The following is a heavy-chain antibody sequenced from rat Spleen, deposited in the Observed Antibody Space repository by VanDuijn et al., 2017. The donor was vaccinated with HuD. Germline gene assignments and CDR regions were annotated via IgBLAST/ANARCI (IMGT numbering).Heavy chain of an antibody. CDR1: GFTFSDYN. J-gene: IGHJ2*01. Sequence: EVQLVESGGGLVQPGRSLKISCAASGFTFSDYNMAWVRQAPKKGLEWVATIFYDGSSTYYRDSVKGRFTFSRDNAKSTLYLQMNSLRSEDTATYYCARSIYDYFDYWGQGVMVTVSS. CDR3: ARSIYDYFDY. CDR2: IFYDGSST. D-gene: IGHD3-8*01. V-gene: IGHV5S10*01.